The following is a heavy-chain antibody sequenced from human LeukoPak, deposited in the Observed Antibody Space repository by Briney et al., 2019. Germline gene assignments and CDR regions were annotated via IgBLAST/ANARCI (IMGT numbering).Heavy chain of an antibody. CDR3: ARGGILTGSIAFDI. V-gene: IGHV4-59*01. CDR1: GGSISCYY. D-gene: IGHD3-9*01. Sequence: SETLSLTCTVSGGSISCYYWSWIRQPPGKGLEWIGYIYYSGSTNYNPSLKSRVTISVDTSKNQFSLKLSSVTAADTAVYYCARGGILTGSIAFDIWGQGTMVTVSS. J-gene: IGHJ3*02. CDR2: IYYSGST.